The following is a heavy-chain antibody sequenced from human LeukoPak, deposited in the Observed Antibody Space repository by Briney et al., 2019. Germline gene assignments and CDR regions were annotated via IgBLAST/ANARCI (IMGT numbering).Heavy chain of an antibody. D-gene: IGHD2-2*01. CDR1: GGSISSYY. CDR2: IYYSGST. J-gene: IGHJ4*02. V-gene: IGHV4-59*01. Sequence: TSETLSLTCTVSGGSISSYYWSWIRQPPGKGMEWIGYIYYSGSTNYNPSLKSRVTISVDTSKNQFSLKLSSVTAADTAVYYCARAISSTSLSHYFDYWGQGTLVTVSS. CDR3: ARAISSTSLSHYFDY.